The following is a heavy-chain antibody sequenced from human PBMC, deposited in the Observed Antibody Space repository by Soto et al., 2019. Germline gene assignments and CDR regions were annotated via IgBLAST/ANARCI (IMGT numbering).Heavy chain of an antibody. J-gene: IGHJ6*02. Sequence: GGSLRLSCTASGFTFSNFDMNWVRRAPGQGLEWLSYVSSGSHTRYYADPVRGRFTISRDDAKKSVYLQLNGLRPEDTALYYCTRDDANMARDSGMDVWGQGTTVTVSS. V-gene: IGHV3-48*01. CDR1: GFTFSNFD. D-gene: IGHD3-10*01. CDR2: VSSGSHTR. CDR3: TRDDANMARDSGMDV.